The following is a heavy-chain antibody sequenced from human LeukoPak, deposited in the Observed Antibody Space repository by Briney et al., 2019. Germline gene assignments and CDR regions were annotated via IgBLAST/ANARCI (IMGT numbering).Heavy chain of an antibody. CDR1: GYTFSGFY. J-gene: IGHJ4*02. Sequence: ASVKVSCKASGYTFSGFYMHWVRQAPGQGLEWMGWMNPNSGDTKYAPKFQGRVTMTRDMSISTAYMEVNRLTSDDTAVYYCARDMDSGPDFFDYWGLGTLVTVSS. D-gene: IGHD1-26*01. V-gene: IGHV1-2*02. CDR2: MNPNSGDT. CDR3: ARDMDSGPDFFDY.